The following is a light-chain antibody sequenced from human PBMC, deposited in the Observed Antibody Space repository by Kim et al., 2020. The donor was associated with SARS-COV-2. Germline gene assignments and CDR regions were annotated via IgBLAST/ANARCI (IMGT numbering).Light chain of an antibody. V-gene: IGLV3-19*01. CDR2: GKN. CDR3: NSRDSSGNLVV. CDR1: SLRSYY. J-gene: IGLJ2*01. Sequence: ALGQTFRSTCQGDSLRSYYASWYQQKPGQAPVLVIYGKNNRPSGIPDRFSGSSSGNTASLTITGAQAEDEADYYCNSRDSSGNLVVFGGGTQLTVL.